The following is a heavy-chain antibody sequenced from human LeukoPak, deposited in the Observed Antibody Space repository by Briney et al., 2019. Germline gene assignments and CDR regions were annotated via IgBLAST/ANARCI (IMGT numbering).Heavy chain of an antibody. CDR2: MGSKGKWHAT. Sequence: GSLILSCAASGLIFSDSSMHWVRHASGKGLEWLGHMGSKGKWHATVYPASVKGRFTICRDDSKNLPYLQMNSLKTEETAVYYCTRLASNYDYWGQGTLVTDSS. J-gene: IGHJ4*02. V-gene: IGHV3-73*01. CDR3: TRLASNYDY. CDR1: GLIFSDSS. D-gene: IGHD4-11*01.